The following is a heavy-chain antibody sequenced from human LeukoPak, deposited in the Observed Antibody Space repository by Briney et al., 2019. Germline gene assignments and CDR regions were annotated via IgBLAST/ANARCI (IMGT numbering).Heavy chain of an antibody. CDR3: ARDALRFSGSYPNWFDP. Sequence: GASVKVSCKASGGTFSSYAISWVRQAPGQGLEWMGGIIPIFGTANYAQKFQGRVTITADESTSTAYMELSSLRSEDTAVYYCARDALRFSGSYPNWFDPWGQGTLVTVSS. D-gene: IGHD1-26*01. CDR2: IIPIFGTA. CDR1: GGTFSSYA. J-gene: IGHJ5*02. V-gene: IGHV1-69*01.